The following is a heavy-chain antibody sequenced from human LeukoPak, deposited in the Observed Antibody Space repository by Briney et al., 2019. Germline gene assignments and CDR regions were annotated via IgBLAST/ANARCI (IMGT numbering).Heavy chain of an antibody. CDR1: GFTFSSYG. Sequence: GGSLRLSCAASGFTFSSYGMHWVRQAPGKGLEWVAVIWYDGSNKYYADPVKGRFTISRDNSKNTLYLQMNSLRAEDTAVYYCARPGGDCSGGSCDDAFDIWGQGTMVTVSS. D-gene: IGHD2-15*01. CDR3: ARPGGDCSGGSCDDAFDI. J-gene: IGHJ3*02. V-gene: IGHV3-33*01. CDR2: IWYDGSNK.